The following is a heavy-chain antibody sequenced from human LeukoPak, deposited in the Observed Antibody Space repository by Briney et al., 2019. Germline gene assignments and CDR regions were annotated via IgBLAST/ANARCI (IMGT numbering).Heavy chain of an antibody. V-gene: IGHV3-53*01. CDR3: ARGVDYGGAWYYFDC. Sequence: PGGSLRLSCAASGFTVSRNYYMNWVRQAPGKGLEWVSVIYSAGSTYYADSVKGRFTISRDNSKNTVYLQMNSLRAEDTAVYYCARGVDYGGAWYYFDCWGQGTLVTVSS. D-gene: IGHD4-23*01. J-gene: IGHJ4*02. CDR1: GFTVSRNY. CDR2: IYSAGST.